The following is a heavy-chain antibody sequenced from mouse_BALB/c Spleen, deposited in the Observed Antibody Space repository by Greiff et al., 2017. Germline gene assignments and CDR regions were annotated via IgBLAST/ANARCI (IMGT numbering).Heavy chain of an antibody. J-gene: IGHJ2*01. Sequence: EVQLMESGGGLVQPGGSRKLSCAASGFTFSDYGMAWVRQAPGKGPEWVAFISNLAYSIYYADTVTGRFTISRENAKNTLYLEMSSLRSEDTAMYYCARSTTVVAWGYYFDYWGQGTTLTVSS. D-gene: IGHD1-1*01. V-gene: IGHV5-15*02. CDR2: ISNLAYSI. CDR3: ARSTTVVAWGYYFDY. CDR1: GFTFSDYG.